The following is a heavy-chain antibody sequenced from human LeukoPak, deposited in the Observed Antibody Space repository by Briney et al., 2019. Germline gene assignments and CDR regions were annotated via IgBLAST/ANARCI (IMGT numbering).Heavy chain of an antibody. CDR2: LFSGGST. V-gene: IGHV4-4*07. CDR3: ARGPRGLPED. J-gene: IGHJ4*02. Sequence: SETLSLTCTVSDASISGYYWTWLRQPAGQGLEWIGRLFSGGSTNYNPSLKSRVSMSLDTSNNQFSLEVNFVSAADTAVYYCARGPRGLPEDWGQGTLVTVSS. D-gene: IGHD1-14*01. CDR1: DASISGYY.